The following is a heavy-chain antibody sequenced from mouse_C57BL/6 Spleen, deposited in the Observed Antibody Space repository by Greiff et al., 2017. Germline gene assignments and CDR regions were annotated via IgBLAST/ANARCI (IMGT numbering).Heavy chain of an antibody. V-gene: IGHV1-55*01. D-gene: IGHD1-1*01. Sequence: QVQLQQSGAELVKPGASVKMSCKASGYTFTSYWITWVKQRPGQGLEWIGDIYPGSGSTNYNEKFKSKATLTVDTSSSTAYMQLSSLTSEDSAVYYCAREGDFTTVHFDYWGQGTTLTVSS. CDR3: AREGDFTTVHFDY. CDR1: GYTFTSYW. CDR2: IYPGSGST. J-gene: IGHJ2*01.